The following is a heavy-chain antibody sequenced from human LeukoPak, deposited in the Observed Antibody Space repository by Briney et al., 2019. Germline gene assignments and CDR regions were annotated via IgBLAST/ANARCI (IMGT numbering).Heavy chain of an antibody. D-gene: IGHD6-13*01. CDR3: TRDVSQSSSWYGEFDY. CDR1: GFTFSSYA. Sequence: GGSLRLSCAASGFTFSSYAMSWVRQAPGKGLEWVSAISNSGGSTYYADSVKGRFTISRDNAKNTLYLQMNSLRDEDTAVYYCTRDVSQSSSWYGEFDYWGQGTQVTVSS. CDR2: ISNSGGST. J-gene: IGHJ4*02. V-gene: IGHV3-23*01.